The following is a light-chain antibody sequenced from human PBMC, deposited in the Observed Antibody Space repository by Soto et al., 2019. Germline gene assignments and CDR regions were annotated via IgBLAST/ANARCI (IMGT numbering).Light chain of an antibody. V-gene: IGLV2-14*01. CDR2: EVT. J-gene: IGLJ1*01. Sequence: QSALTQPASVSGSPGQSITISCTGTSGDIGSYNRVSWYQQHPGKAPKLIMYEVTDRPSGVSNRFSGSKSGNTASLTISGLQGEDEAEYYCSSYTNISARACVFGTGTKRTCL. CDR1: SGDIGSYNR. CDR3: SSYTNISARACV.